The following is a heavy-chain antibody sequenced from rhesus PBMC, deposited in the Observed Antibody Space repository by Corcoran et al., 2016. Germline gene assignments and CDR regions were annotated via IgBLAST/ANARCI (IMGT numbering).Heavy chain of an antibody. CDR1: GASIRSYW. V-gene: IGHV4-80*01. D-gene: IGHD6-37*01. J-gene: IGHJ5-2*02. Sequence: QVQLQESGPGLVKPLETLSLTCTVSGASIRSYWWSWIRQPPGRGLEWIGEINGNGGDTNYNPSLKRRVTMSKDASSNQFSLKVSSVTAADTAVYHCARDNHPSGWALDVWDRGVLVTVSS. CDR2: INGNGGDT. CDR3: ARDNHPSGWALDV.